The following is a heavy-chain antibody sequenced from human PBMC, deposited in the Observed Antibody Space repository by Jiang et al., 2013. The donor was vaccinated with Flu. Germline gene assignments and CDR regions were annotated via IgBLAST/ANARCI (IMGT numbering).Heavy chain of an antibody. J-gene: IGHJ4*02. CDR2: IDWDDDK. D-gene: IGHD1-14*01. CDR3: ARLTPSGISNRRNYYFDY. V-gene: IGHV2-70*11. CDR1: GFSLSTSRMC. Sequence: KPTQTLTLTCTFSGFSLSTSRMCVSWIRQPPGKALEWLARIDWDDDKYYSTSLKTRLTISKDTSKNQVVLTMTNMDPVDTATYYCARLTPSGISNRRNYYFDYWGQGTLVTVSS.